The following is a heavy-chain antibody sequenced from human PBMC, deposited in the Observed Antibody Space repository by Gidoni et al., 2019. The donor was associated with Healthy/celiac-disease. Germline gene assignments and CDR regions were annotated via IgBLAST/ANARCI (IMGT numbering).Heavy chain of an antibody. CDR2: IWYDGSNK. CDR3: ARVVRATVTSGIYYYYYGMDV. V-gene: IGHV3-33*01. J-gene: IGHJ6*02. D-gene: IGHD4-17*01. CDR1: GFPFSSYG. Sequence: QVQLVESGGGVVQPGRSLRLPCAASGFPFSSYGMHCVRQDPGKGLEWVAVIWYDGSNKYYADSVKGRFTISRDNSKNTLYLQMNSLRAEDTAVYYCARVVRATVTSGIYYYYYGMDVWGQGTTVTVSS.